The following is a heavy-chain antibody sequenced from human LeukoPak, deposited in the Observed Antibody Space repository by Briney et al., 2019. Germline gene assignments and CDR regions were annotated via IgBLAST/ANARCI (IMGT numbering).Heavy chain of an antibody. CDR1: GGTFSSYA. CDR2: IIPIFGTA. J-gene: IGHJ6*03. V-gene: IGHV1-69*13. CDR3: ARGNYGGADLYYYYYYMDV. Sequence: GASVKVSCKASGGTFSSYAISWVRQAPGQGLEWLGGIIPIFGTANYAQKFQGRVTITADESTSTAYMELSSLRSEDTAVYYCARGNYGGADLYYYYYYMDVWGKGTTVTVSS. D-gene: IGHD1-26*01.